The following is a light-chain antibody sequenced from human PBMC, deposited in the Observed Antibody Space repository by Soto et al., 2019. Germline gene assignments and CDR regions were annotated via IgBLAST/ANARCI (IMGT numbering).Light chain of an antibody. CDR3: QQRSNSWIT. V-gene: IGKV3-11*01. J-gene: IGKJ5*01. CDR2: DAS. Sequence: EIVLTQSPATLSLSPGERATLSCRASESVSSYLAWYQQKPGQAPRLLIYDASNRATGIPARFSGSGSGTEFTLTISSLEPEDFAVYYCQQRSNSWITFGQGTRLEIK. CDR1: ESVSSY.